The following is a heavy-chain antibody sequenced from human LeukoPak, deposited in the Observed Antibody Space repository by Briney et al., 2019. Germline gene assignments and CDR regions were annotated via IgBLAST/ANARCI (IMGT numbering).Heavy chain of an antibody. Sequence: NPGGSLRLSCAASGFTFISSWMTWVRQAPGKGLEWVGRIRSTPDGGATDYAAPVKGRFTISRDDSKNTLYLQMSSLRTEDTAVYYCATELHFGYCTATSCANYWGQGTLVTVSS. CDR2: IRSTPDGGAT. J-gene: IGHJ4*02. CDR3: ATELHFGYCTATSCANY. CDR1: GFTFISSW. V-gene: IGHV3-15*01. D-gene: IGHD2-2*03.